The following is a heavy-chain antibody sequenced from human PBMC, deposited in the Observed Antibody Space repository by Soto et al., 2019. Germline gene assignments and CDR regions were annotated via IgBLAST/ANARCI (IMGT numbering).Heavy chain of an antibody. CDR3: ARDRRPRNEVDPFDY. D-gene: IGHD1-1*01. V-gene: IGHV3-21*02. CDR2: ISDSSNYI. Sequence: EVQLVESGGGLVKPGGSLRLSCAASGFTFSTYTMNWVRQAPGKGLEWVSSISDSSNYINYAGSVKGRFTISRDNAKNSLFLQMNSLRAEDTAVYYCARDRRPRNEVDPFDYWGQGSLVTVSS. CDR1: GFTFSTYT. J-gene: IGHJ4*02.